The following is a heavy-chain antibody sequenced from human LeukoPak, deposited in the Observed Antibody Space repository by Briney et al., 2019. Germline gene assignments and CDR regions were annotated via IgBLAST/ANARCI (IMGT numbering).Heavy chain of an antibody. CDR3: AREWNGYCSSTSCYTKRAKQNDYYGMDV. V-gene: IGHV1-18*01. Sequence: GASVKVSCKASGGTFSSYAISWVRQAPGQGLEWMGWISAYNGNTNYAQKLQGRVTMTTDTSTSTAYMELRSLRSDDTAVYYCAREWNGYCSSTSCYTKRAKQNDYYGMDVWGQGTTVTVSS. CDR1: GGTFSSYA. CDR2: ISAYNGNT. D-gene: IGHD2-2*02. J-gene: IGHJ6*02.